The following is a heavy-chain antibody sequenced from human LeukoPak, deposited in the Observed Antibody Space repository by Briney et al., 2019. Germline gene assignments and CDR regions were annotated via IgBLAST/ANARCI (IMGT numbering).Heavy chain of an antibody. Sequence: KASETLSLTCTVSGGTISSGSYYWSWIRQPAGKGLEWIGRIYTSGSTNYNPSLKSRVTISVDTSKNQFSLKLSSVTAADTAVYYCARGPHPDYDYVCGSYHYFDYWGQGTPVTVSS. CDR2: IYTSGST. CDR3: ARGPHPDYDYVCGSYHYFDY. CDR1: GGTISSGSYY. J-gene: IGHJ4*02. D-gene: IGHD3-16*02. V-gene: IGHV4-61*02.